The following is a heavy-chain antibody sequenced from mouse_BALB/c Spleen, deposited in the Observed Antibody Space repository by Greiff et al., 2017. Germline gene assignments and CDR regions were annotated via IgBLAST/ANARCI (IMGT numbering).Heavy chain of an antibody. CDR3: ARDYYYGSSYGYAMDY. CDR2: ISDGGSYT. J-gene: IGHJ4*01. Sequence: EVQRVESGGGLVKPGGSLKLSCAASGFTFSSYAMYWVRQTPEKRLEWVATISDGGSYTYYPDSVKGRFTISRDNAKNNLYLQMSSLKSEDTAMYYCARDYYYGSSYGYAMDYWGQGTSVTVSS. CDR1: GFTFSSYA. D-gene: IGHD1-1*01. V-gene: IGHV5-4*02.